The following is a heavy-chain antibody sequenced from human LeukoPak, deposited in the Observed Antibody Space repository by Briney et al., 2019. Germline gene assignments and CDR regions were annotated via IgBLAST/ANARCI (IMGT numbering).Heavy chain of an antibody. D-gene: IGHD2-8*01. CDR2: INPNSGGT. CDR3: GRGGGYCTNGVCSGFDP. CDR1: EGTFSTYD. V-gene: IGHV1-2*02. Sequence: GASMKVSCKASEGTFSTYDINWVRLAPGQGLEWMGWINPNSGGTNYAQKFQGRVTMTRDTSISTAYMELSRLGSDDTAVNYCGRGGGYCTNGVCSGFDPWGQGTLVTVSS. J-gene: IGHJ5*02.